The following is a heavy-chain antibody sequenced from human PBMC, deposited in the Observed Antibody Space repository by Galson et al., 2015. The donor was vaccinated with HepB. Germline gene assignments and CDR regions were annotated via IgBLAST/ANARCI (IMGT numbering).Heavy chain of an antibody. CDR2: ISASGST. CDR1: GGSISSGSYY. V-gene: IGHV4-61*02. J-gene: IGHJ6*03. CDR3: ARDRYSNFVYYYYMDV. Sequence: TLSLTCTVSGGSISSGSYYWSWIRQPAGKALEWIGRISASGSTNYTPSLKSRVTMSVDTSKNQFSLKLTSVTAADTAMYYCARDRYSNFVYYYYMDVWGKGTTVTVSS. D-gene: IGHD4-11*01.